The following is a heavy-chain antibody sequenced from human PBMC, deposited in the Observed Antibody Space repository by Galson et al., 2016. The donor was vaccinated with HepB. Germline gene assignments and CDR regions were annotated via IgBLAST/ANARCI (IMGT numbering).Heavy chain of an antibody. CDR2: SASGDIT. CDR1: GFSFSIYG. V-gene: IGHV3-23*01. D-gene: IGHD3-16*01. Sequence: SLRLSCAASGFSFSIYGMHWLRQAPGKGLEWVSVSASGDITYYAHSVKGRFTISRDKSKNTLFLNMISLRAEDTASYYCASHLGGSSLDPFDIWGRGTMVTVSS. J-gene: IGHJ3*02. CDR3: ASHLGGSSLDPFDI.